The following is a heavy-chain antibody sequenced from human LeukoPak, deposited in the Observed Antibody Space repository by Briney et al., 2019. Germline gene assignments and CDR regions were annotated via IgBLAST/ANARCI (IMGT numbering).Heavy chain of an antibody. CDR2: IIPLLGIT. J-gene: IGHJ3*02. Sequence: GASVKVSCQASGYNFKTHAFSWVRQAPGQGLEWVGRIIPLLGITNHAQKLQGRVTVTADTSTNTAYMELSSLISDDTAVYHCARARTMITFGGIRHAFDIWGQGTLVTVSS. V-gene: IGHV1-69*04. D-gene: IGHD3-16*01. CDR1: GYNFKTHA. CDR3: ARARTMITFGGIRHAFDI.